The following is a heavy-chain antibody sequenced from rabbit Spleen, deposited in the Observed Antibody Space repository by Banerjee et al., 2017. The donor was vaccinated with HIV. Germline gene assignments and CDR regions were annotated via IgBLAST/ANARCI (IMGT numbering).Heavy chain of an antibody. D-gene: IGHD4-1*01. J-gene: IGHJ3*01. CDR1: GFSFSSSYW. V-gene: IGHV1S45*01. CDR2: IYTGSSGST. Sequence: QEQLEESGGDLVKPGASLTLTCTASGFSFSSSYWTCWVRQAPGKGLEWIACIYTGSSGSTYYASWAKGRFTISKTSSTTVTLQMTSLTAADTATYFCANSAYSGAVLPTAYSRLDLWGPGTLVTVS. CDR3: ANSAYSGAVLPTAYSRLDL.